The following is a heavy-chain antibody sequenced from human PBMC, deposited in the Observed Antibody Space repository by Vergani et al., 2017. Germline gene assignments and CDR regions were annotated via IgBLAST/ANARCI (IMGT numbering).Heavy chain of an antibody. J-gene: IGHJ3*02. CDR2: IIPLFGTV. CDR1: GGSFRSYV. Sequence: QVQLVQSGAEVKKPGSSVKVSCKASGGSFRSYVFNWVRQAPGQRLEWMGGIIPLFGTVNYAQKFQGRVTITADESTRTAYMELSRLRSNDTAVYYCARERIRLFGVVVHDAFDIWGQGTMVTVSS. CDR3: ARERIRLFGVVVHDAFDI. V-gene: IGHV1-69*01. D-gene: IGHD3-3*01.